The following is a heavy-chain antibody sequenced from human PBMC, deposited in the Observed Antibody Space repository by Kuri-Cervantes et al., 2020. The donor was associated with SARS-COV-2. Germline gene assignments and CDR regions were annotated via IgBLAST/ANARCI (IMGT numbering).Heavy chain of an antibody. J-gene: IGHJ4*02. D-gene: IGHD6-13*01. Sequence: ESLKISCTVSGGSISSSSYYWGWIRQPPGKGLEWIGSIYYSGSTYYNPSLKSRATISVDTSKNQFSLKLSSVTAADTAVYYCASCDSSSWYYFDYWGQGTLVTVSS. V-gene: IGHV4-39*01. CDR1: GGSISSSSYY. CDR3: ASCDSSSWYYFDY. CDR2: IYYSGST.